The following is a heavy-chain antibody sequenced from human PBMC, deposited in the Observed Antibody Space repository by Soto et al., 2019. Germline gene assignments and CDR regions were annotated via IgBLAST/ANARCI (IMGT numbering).Heavy chain of an antibody. V-gene: IGHV1-69*13. J-gene: IGHJ5*02. Sequence: SVKVSCKASGGTFSSYAISWVRQAPGQGLEWMGGIIPIFGTANYAQKFQGRVTITADESTSTAYMELSSLRSEDTAVYYCARSGYYDNWFDHWGQGTLVTVSS. CDR3: ARSGYYDNWFDH. CDR1: GGTFSSYA. D-gene: IGHD3-22*01. CDR2: IIPIFGTA.